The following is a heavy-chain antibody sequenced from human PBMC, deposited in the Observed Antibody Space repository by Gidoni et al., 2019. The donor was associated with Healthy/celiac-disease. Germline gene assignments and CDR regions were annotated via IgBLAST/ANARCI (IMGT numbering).Heavy chain of an antibody. CDR1: GGTFSSDA. V-gene: IGHV1-69*01. J-gene: IGHJ6*02. CDR3: ARDEIVVVPAANYYYYYGMDV. CDR2: IIPIFGTA. D-gene: IGHD2-2*01. Sequence: QVKLVQSGAEVKKPGSSVSVSCKAAGGTFSSDAISWVRQAPGHGLEWMGGIIPIFGTATYAQKFQGRVTITADESTSTAYMELSSLRSEDTAVYYCARDEIVVVPAANYYYYYGMDVWGQGTTVTVSS.